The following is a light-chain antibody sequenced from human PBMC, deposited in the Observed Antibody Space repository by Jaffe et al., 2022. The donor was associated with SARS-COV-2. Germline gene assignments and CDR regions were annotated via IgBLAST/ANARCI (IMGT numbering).Light chain of an antibody. Sequence: EIVLTQSPATLSLSPGERATLSCRASQSVSSYLAWYQQRPGQAPRLLMYGASNRATGIPARFSGSGSGTDFTLTISSLEPEDFAVYYCHQRSNWPSTFGQGTKLEIK. CDR2: GAS. V-gene: IGKV3-11*01. J-gene: IGKJ2*02. CDR3: HQRSNWPST. CDR1: QSVSSY.